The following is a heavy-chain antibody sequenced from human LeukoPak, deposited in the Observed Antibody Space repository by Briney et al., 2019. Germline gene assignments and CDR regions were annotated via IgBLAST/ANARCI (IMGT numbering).Heavy chain of an antibody. D-gene: IGHD3-22*01. CDR3: AKDQRHRKAYYYDRSGYYYDY. CDR1: GCTFSSYG. J-gene: IGHJ4*02. V-gene: IGHV3-30*02. CDR2: IRYDGSNK. Sequence: GGSLRLSCAASGCTFSSYGMHWVRQAPGKGLEWVAFIRYDGSNKYYADSVNGRFTISRDNYKNTLYLQMNSLRAEDTAVYYCAKDQRHRKAYYYDRSGYYYDYWGQRPLVTVSS.